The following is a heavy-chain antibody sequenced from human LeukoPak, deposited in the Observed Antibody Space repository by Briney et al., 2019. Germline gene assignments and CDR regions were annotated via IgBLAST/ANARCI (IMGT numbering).Heavy chain of an antibody. J-gene: IGHJ4*02. CDR1: GVSLSSYY. CDR3: AREDYSGSGSYHM. D-gene: IGHD3-10*01. CDR2: INHSGST. Sequence: PSETLSLTCTVSGVSLSSYYWSWIRQPPGKGLEWIGEINHSGSTNYNPSLKSRVTISVDTSKNQFSLKLSSVTAADTAVYYCAREDYSGSGSYHMWGQGTLVTVSS. V-gene: IGHV4-34*01.